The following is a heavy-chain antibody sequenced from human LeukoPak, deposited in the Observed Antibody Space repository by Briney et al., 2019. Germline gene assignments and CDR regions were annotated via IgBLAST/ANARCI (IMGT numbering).Heavy chain of an antibody. CDR1: GGSISSYY. CDR3: ARGGVLLWFGELLEAPSYGFDI. Sequence: SETLSHTCTVSGGSISSYYWSWIRQPPGKGLEWIGYIYYSGSTNYNPSLKSRVTISVDTSKNQFSLKLSSVTAADTAVYYCARGGVLLWFGELLEAPSYGFDIWGQGTMVTVSS. V-gene: IGHV4-59*01. D-gene: IGHD3-10*01. CDR2: IYYSGST. J-gene: IGHJ3*02.